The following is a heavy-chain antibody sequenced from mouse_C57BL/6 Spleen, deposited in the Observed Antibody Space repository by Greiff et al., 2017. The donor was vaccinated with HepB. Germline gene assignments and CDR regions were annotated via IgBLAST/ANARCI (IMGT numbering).Heavy chain of an antibody. CDR3: ARDGRWLLPSYWYFDV. V-gene: IGHV5-16*01. CDR1: GFTFSDYY. D-gene: IGHD2-3*01. Sequence: EVKLMESEGGLVQPGSSMKLSCTASGFTFSDYYMAWVRQVPEKGLEWVANINYDGSSTYYLDSLKSRFIISRDNAKNILYLQMSSLKSEDTATYYCARDGRWLLPSYWYFDVWGTGTTVTVSS. CDR2: INYDGSST. J-gene: IGHJ1*03.